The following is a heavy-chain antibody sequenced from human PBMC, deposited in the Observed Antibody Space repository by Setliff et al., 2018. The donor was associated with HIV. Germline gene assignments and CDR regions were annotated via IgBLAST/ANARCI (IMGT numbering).Heavy chain of an antibody. V-gene: IGHV1-69*10. CDR3: ATAQGIATANFDY. CDR2: IFAFLNIP. Sequence: ASVKVSCKTSGVTFNTYAFSWVRQAPGQGLEWMGDIFAFLNIPNYAQKFQGRVTITADKPTSTAYMELTGLRSEDTVIHYCATAQGIATANFDYWGQGTLVTVSS. J-gene: IGHJ4*02. D-gene: IGHD6-13*01. CDR1: GVTFNTYA.